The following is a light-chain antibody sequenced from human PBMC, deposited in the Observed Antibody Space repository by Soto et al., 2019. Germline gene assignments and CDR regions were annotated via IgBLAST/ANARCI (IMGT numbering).Light chain of an antibody. CDR1: SSDVGGYNY. CDR2: EVS. CDR3: SSYTXRXXXXX. J-gene: IGLJ3*02. Sequence: QSALTQPASVSGSPGQSVTISCTGTSSDVGGYNYVSWYQQHPGKAPKLMIYEVSDRPSGVSNRFSGYKSGNTASLTFSGXXAEDEADYYCSSYTXRXXXXXFGGGX. V-gene: IGLV2-14*01.